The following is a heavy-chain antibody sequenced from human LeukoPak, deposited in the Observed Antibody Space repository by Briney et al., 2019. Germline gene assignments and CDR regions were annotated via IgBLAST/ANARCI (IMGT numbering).Heavy chain of an antibody. V-gene: IGHV1-18*01. D-gene: IGHD1-26*01. J-gene: IGHJ4*02. CDR2: ISVYDDNT. CDR3: AKAGPPMAPGGTGSDFDY. Sequence: ASVKVSCKASGYKFDNFGITWVRQAPGQGLEWMGWISVYDDNTDYAQKFQGRVTMTTDTATRIAYMELRSLTSDDTAVYFCAKAGPPMAPGGTGSDFDYWGQGSLVIVST. CDR1: GYKFDNFG.